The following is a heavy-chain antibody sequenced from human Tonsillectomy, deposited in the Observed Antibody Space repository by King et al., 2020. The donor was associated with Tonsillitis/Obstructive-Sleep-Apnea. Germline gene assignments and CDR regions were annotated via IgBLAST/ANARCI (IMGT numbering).Heavy chain of an antibody. CDR2: IYPGDSDA. CDR3: ARFSAGARDSSNAFDI. D-gene: IGHD2-21*01. CDR1: GYNFTNYW. Sequence: QLVQSGAEVKKPGESLKISCNGSGYNFTNYWIDWVRQMPGKGLGWVGIIYPGDSDARYSPSFQGQVTISADKSISTAYLQWSSLKASDTAMYYCARFSAGARDSSNAFDIWGQGTMVTVSS. J-gene: IGHJ3*02. V-gene: IGHV5-51*01.